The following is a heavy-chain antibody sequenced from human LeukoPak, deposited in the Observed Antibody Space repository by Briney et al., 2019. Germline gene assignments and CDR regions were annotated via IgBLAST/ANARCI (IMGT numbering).Heavy chain of an antibody. Sequence: GGSLRLSCAASGFTFDDYAMHWVRQAPGKGLEWVSGISWNSGSIGYADSVKGRFTISRDNAKHSLYLQMNSLRAEDTALYYCAKDLLPGSGWYLDWWGQGTLVTVSS. V-gene: IGHV3-9*01. CDR2: ISWNSGSI. J-gene: IGHJ4*02. D-gene: IGHD6-19*01. CDR1: GFTFDDYA. CDR3: AKDLLPGSGWYLDW.